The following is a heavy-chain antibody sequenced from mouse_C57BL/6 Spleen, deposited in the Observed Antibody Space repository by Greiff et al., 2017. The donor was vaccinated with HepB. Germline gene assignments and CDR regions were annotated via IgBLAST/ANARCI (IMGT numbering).Heavy chain of an antibody. D-gene: IGHD2-5*01. Sequence: EVQLQQSGPELVKPGASVKIPCKASGYTFTDYNMDWVKQSHGKSLEWIGDINPNNGGTIYNQKFKGKATLTVDKSSSTAYMDLRSLTSEDTAVYYCARGDSNSPWFAYWGQGTLVTVSA. CDR3: ARGDSNSPWFAY. CDR2: INPNNGGT. V-gene: IGHV1-18*01. CDR1: GYTFTDYN. J-gene: IGHJ3*01.